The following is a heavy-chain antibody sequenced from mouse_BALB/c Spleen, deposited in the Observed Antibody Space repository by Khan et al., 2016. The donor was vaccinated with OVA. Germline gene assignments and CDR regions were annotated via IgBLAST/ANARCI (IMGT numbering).Heavy chain of an antibody. CDR1: GYSITSDYA. CDR2: ISYSGDT. D-gene: IGHD1-1*01. V-gene: IGHV3-2*02. Sequence: EVQLQESGPGLVKPSQSLSLTCTVTGYSITSDYAWNWIRQFPGNKLEWMGHISYSGDTKYNPSLKSRISITRDTSKNQFFLQLNSVTTEDTATYYCARIYGGDFDYWRQGTTLTVSS. J-gene: IGHJ2*01. CDR3: ARIYGGDFDY.